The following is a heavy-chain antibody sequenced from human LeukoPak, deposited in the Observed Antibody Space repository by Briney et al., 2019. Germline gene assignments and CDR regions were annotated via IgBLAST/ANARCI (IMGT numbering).Heavy chain of an antibody. D-gene: IGHD3-22*01. CDR2: TYYRSKWYN. J-gene: IGHJ5*02. CDR1: GDSVSSNSAA. Sequence: SQTLSLTCAISGDSVSSNSAAWNWIRQSPSRGLERLGRTYYRSKWYNDYAVSVKSRITINPDTSKNQFSLQLNSVTPEDTAVYYCARVYYYDSSGYYYPSGNWFDPWGQGTLVTVSS. CDR3: ARVYYYDSSGYYYPSGNWFDP. V-gene: IGHV6-1*01.